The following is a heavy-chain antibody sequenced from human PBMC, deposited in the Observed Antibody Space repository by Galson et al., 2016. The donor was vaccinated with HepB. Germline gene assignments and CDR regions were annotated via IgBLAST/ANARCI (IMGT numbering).Heavy chain of an antibody. CDR3: ARDRQPGGYDACDT. V-gene: IGHV3-11*01. Sequence: SLRLSCAASRFTFSDYYMSWIRQAPGKGLEWISSISGNGRIIHFADSVKGRFTVSRDNAKNSLYLQMNSLRVEETAVYYCARDRQPGGYDACDTWGQGTMVTVSS. CDR2: ISGNGRII. J-gene: IGHJ3*02. D-gene: IGHD3-10*01. CDR1: RFTFSDYY.